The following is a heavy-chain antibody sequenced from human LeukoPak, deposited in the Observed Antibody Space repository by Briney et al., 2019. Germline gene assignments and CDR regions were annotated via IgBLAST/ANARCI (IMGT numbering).Heavy chain of an antibody. CDR1: GGSISSGGYY. D-gene: IGHD3-22*01. CDR3: ARGRYYYDSSPDAFDI. Sequence: SQTLSLTCTVSGGSISSGGYYWSWIRQHPGKGLEWIGYIYYSGSTYYNPSLKSRVTISVDTSKNQFSLKLSSVTAADTAVYYCARGRYYYDSSPDAFDIWGQGTMVTVSS. CDR2: IYYSGST. V-gene: IGHV4-31*03. J-gene: IGHJ3*02.